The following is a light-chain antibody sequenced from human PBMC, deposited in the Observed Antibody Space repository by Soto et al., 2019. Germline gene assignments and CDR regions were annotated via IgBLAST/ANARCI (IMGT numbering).Light chain of an antibody. CDR1: SSDVGGYNY. Sequence: QSALTQPASVSGSPGQSINISCTETSSDVGGYNYVSWYQHHPGKAPKLIIYDVTNRPSGVSNPFSGSKSGNTASLTISGLQPEDEADYYCSSYTTSNTRQIVFGTGTKVTVL. CDR3: SSYTTSNTRQIV. CDR2: DVT. J-gene: IGLJ1*01. V-gene: IGLV2-14*03.